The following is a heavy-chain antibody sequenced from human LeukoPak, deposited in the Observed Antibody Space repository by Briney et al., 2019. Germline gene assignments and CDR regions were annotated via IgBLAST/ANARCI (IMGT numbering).Heavy chain of an antibody. Sequence: GSSVKVSCKASGGTFSSYAISWVRQAPGQGLEWMGGIIPIFGTANYAQKFQGRVMITADESTSTAYMELSSLRSEDTAVYYCAREATYYYDSSGYYERYYFDYWGQGTLVTVSS. D-gene: IGHD3-22*01. CDR2: IIPIFGTA. V-gene: IGHV1-69*01. J-gene: IGHJ4*02. CDR1: GGTFSSYA. CDR3: AREATYYYDSSGYYERYYFDY.